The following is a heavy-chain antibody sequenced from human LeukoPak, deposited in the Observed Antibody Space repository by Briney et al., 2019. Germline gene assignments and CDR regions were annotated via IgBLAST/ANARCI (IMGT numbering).Heavy chain of an antibody. Sequence: GGSLRLSCEASGFTFSTYWMSWVRQAPGKGLEWVANINKDESQKYFVDSVNGRFAISRDNAKNSMFLQVSSLRAEDTAVYYCVRDSDWSLDYWGQGILVSVSS. CDR2: INKDESQK. J-gene: IGHJ4*02. CDR3: VRDSDWSLDY. V-gene: IGHV3-7*01. CDR1: GFTFSTYW. D-gene: IGHD3-9*01.